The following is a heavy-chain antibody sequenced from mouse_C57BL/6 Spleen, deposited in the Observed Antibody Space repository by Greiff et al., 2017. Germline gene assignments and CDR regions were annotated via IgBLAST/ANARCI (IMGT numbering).Heavy chain of an antibody. Sequence: QVHVKQSGAELVRPGTSVKVSCKASGYAFTNYLIEWVKQRPGQGLEWIGVINPGSGGTNYNEKFKGKATVTADKASSTAYMQLSSLTSEDSAVYVWARSKDSSCLFDYWGQGTTLTVSS. D-gene: IGHD3-2*02. CDR2: INPGSGGT. J-gene: IGHJ2*01. CDR1: GYAFTNYL. CDR3: ARSKDSSCLFDY. V-gene: IGHV1-54*01.